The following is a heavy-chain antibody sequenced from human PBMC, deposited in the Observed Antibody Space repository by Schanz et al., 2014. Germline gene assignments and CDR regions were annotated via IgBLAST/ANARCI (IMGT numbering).Heavy chain of an antibody. V-gene: IGHV1-18*01. CDR1: GYSFTTYG. J-gene: IGHJ4*02. CDR2: ISAYNGHT. Sequence: QVQLVQSGGEVKKPGASATVSCKASGYSFTTYGLNWVRQAPGQGPEWMGWISAYNGHTTYAQKFQGRVTMTTDTSTSTVYMELSSLRSEDTAVYYCARDGEAAAGCDYWGQGTLVTVSS. D-gene: IGHD6-13*01. CDR3: ARDGEAAAGCDY.